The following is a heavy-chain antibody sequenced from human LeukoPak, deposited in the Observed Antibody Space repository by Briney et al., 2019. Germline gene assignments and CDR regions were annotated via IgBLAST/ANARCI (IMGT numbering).Heavy chain of an antibody. D-gene: IGHD3-10*01. J-gene: IGHJ5*02. V-gene: IGHV3-23*01. CDR3: AKGVTYYYDSGFDP. CDR2: ISGSGAGT. CDR1: GFTFSSYA. Sequence: GGSLRLSCAASGFTFSSYAMSWVRQAPGKGLEWVSGISGSGAGTYYADSVKGRFTISRDNSKNTLYLQMNSLRAEDTAIYYCAKGVTYYYDSGFDPWGQGTLVTVSS.